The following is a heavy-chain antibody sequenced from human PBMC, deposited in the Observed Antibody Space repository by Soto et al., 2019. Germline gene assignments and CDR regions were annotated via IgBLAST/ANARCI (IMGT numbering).Heavy chain of an antibody. CDR1: GIAFGSYY. J-gene: IGHJ4*02. CDR2: INHSRST. V-gene: IGHV4-34*01. Sequence: EALSLTCGDYGIAFGSYYGNWIRQPPGKGLEWIGEINHSRSTTYNPSLKSRVTIPVDRSNNQFSLKLSSVTAADTAVYYCAIDVEAAGYWGQGILVTFYS. D-gene: IGHD6-13*01. CDR3: AIDVEAAGY.